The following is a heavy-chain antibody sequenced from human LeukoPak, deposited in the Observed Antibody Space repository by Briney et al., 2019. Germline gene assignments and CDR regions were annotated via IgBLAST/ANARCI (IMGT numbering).Heavy chain of an antibody. V-gene: IGHV4-38-2*01. CDR2: IYHSGST. D-gene: IGHD3-3*01. J-gene: IGHJ4*02. CDR1: SYSISSGYY. CDR3: ASRFWSGYYTVGYYFDY. Sequence: SETLSLTWAVSSYSISSGYYWGWIRQPPGKGLEWIGSIYHSGSTYYNPSLKSRVTISVDTSKNQFSLKLSSVTAADTAVYYCASRFWSGYYTVGYYFDYWGQGTLVTVSS.